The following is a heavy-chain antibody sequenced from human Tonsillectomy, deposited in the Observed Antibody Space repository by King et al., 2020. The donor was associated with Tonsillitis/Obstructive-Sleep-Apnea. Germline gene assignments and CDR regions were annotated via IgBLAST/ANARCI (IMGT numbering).Heavy chain of an antibody. CDR1: GYSFTRYS. CDR2: INSSDVIP. V-gene: IGHV1-46*01. D-gene: IGHD1-14*01. J-gene: IGHJ4*02. Sequence: QLVQSGAEVKTPGASVKASCRASGYSFTRYSIHWVRQPRGQGLEWMGIINSSDVIPTYAQKFQGRVTMTIDTSASTVYLERSSLRSEDTAVYYCARDDVVGRYIDSWGQGTLVTVPS. CDR3: ARDDVVGRYIDS.